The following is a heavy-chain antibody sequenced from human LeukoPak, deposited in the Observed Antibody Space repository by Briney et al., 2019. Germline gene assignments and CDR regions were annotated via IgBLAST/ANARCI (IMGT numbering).Heavy chain of an antibody. D-gene: IGHD3-10*01. CDR2: IYHSGST. V-gene: IGHV4-30-2*01. CDR1: GGSISSGGYS. J-gene: IGHJ5*02. Sequence: SQTLSLTCAVPGGSISSGGYSWSWVRQPPGKGLEWIVYIYHSGSTNYNPSLKSRFTISVNRSNNQFSLKLTSVTAADTAVYYCARSMSFGEYWFDPWGQGTLVTVSS. CDR3: ARSMSFGEYWFDP.